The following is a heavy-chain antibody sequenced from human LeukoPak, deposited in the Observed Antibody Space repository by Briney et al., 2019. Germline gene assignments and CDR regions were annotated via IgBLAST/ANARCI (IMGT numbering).Heavy chain of an antibody. J-gene: IGHJ4*02. V-gene: IGHV3-9*01. CDR1: GFTFDDYA. D-gene: IGHD2-8*02. CDR2: ISWNSGSI. Sequence: GGSLRLSCAASGFTFDDYAMHWVRQAPGKGLEWVSGISWNSGSIGYADSVKGRFTISRDDAKNSLYLQMDSLRAEDTAFYHCVTGGYCTGAGCQGTLFHNWGQGTLVTVSS. CDR3: VTGGYCTGAGCQGTLFHN.